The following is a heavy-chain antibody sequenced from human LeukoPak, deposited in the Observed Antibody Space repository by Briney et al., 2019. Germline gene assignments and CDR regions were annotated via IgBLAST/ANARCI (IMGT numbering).Heavy chain of an antibody. V-gene: IGHV1-2*06. CDR3: ARVSYGHSATPFDY. Sequence: ASVKVSCKASGYPLTDYYVHWVRQAPGRGLQWMGRINPNSGGTDYAQKFQGRVTMTRDTSITTAYMELSRLRSDDTAVYYCARVSYGHSATPFDYWGQGTLVTVSS. CDR2: INPNSGGT. CDR1: GYPLTDYY. J-gene: IGHJ4*02. D-gene: IGHD4-17*01.